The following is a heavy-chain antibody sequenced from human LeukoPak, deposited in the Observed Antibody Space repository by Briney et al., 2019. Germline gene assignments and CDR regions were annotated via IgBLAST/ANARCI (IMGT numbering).Heavy chain of an antibody. CDR3: ARERIVVVVTENKLQHFGMDV. D-gene: IGHD2-2*01. CDR2: ISYDGSNQ. Sequence: PGGSLRLSCAASGFTFRSYSIHWVRQAPGKGLEWVARISYDGSNQNYADSVKGRFTISRDNSQNTVYLQMNSLRAEDSAVYYCARERIVVVVTENKLQHFGMDVWGQGTTVIVFS. V-gene: IGHV3-30*04. J-gene: IGHJ6*02. CDR1: GFTFRSYS.